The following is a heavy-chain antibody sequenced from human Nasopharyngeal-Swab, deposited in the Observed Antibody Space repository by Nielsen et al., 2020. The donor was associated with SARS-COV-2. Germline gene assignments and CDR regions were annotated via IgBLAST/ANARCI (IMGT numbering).Heavy chain of an antibody. CDR3: ARDRANWDFDY. J-gene: IGHJ4*02. CDR2: ISGSGGTI. V-gene: IGHV3-11*04. CDR1: GFTFSDYY. Sequence: GGSLRLSCAASGFTFSDYYMSWIRQAPGKGLEYISYISGSGGTICYGDSMKGRFTISRDNAKNSLYLQMNSLRAEDTAVYYCARDRANWDFDYWGQGTLVTVSS. D-gene: IGHD7-27*01.